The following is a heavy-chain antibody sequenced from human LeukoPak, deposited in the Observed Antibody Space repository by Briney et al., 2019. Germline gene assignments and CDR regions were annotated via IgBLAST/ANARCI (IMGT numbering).Heavy chain of an antibody. CDR3: ATYSSSYGMDV. CDR1: GGSISSGDYY. V-gene: IGHV4-30-4*01. D-gene: IGHD6-6*01. J-gene: IGHJ6*02. Sequence: PSQTLSLTCTVYGGSISSGDYYWNWIRQPPGKGLEWIGYIYYSGSTYYNPSLKSRVTISVDTSKNQFSLKLSSVTAADTAVYYCATYSSSYGMDVWGQGTTVTVSS. CDR2: IYYSGST.